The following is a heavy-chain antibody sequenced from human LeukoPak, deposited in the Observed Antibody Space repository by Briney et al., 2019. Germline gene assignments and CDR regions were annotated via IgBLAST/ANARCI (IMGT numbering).Heavy chain of an antibody. D-gene: IGHD3-22*01. CDR3: ARDMDYYDSSGYYYSGVFDY. CDR2: IHSDGSTT. J-gene: IGHJ4*02. CDR1: GFTFSSTW. Sequence: GGSLRLSCAASGFTFSSTWMHWFRQVPGKGPVWVSRIHSDGSTTIYADSVKGRFTISRDNAKNSLYLQLNSLRAEDTAVYYCARDMDYYDSSGYYYSGVFDYWGQGTLVTVSS. V-gene: IGHV3-74*01.